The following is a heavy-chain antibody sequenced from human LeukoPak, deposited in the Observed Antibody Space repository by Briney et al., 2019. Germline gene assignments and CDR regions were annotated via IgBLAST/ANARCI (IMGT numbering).Heavy chain of an antibody. J-gene: IGHJ4*02. CDR3: ARQGYSYGPRFDY. CDR2: IYHSGST. V-gene: IGHV4-38-2*02. CDR1: GYSISSGYY. D-gene: IGHD5-18*01. Sequence: PSETLSLTCTVSGYSISSGYYWGWIRQPPGKGLEWTGSIYHSGSTYYNPSLKSRVTISVDTSKNQFSLKLSSVTAADTAVYYCARQGYSYGPRFDYWGQGTLVTVSS.